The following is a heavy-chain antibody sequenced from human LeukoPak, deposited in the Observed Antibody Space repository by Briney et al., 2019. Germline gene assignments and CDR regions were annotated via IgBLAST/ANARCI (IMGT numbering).Heavy chain of an antibody. J-gene: IGHJ4*02. V-gene: IGHV3-7*01. Sequence: GGSLRLSCAASGFTFSSYWMNWVRQAPGKGLEWVANIKQDGSEKYYVDSVKGRFTISRDNAKNSLYLQMNSLRAEDTAVYYCAREADIVATMVDYWGQGTLVTVSS. D-gene: IGHD5-12*01. CDR1: GFTFSSYW. CDR2: IKQDGSEK. CDR3: AREADIVATMVDY.